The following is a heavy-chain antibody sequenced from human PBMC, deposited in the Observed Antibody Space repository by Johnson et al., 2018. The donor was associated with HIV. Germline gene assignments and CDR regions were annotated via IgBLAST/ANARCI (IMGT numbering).Heavy chain of an antibody. CDR2: IYSGGST. CDR1: GFTFSDYY. J-gene: IGHJ3*02. V-gene: IGHV3-66*01. CDR3: AREGTGSYGGAFDS. Sequence: MLLVESGGGLVKPGGSLRLSCAASGFTFSDYYMSWIRQAPGKGLEWVSVIYSGGSTYYADSVKGRFTISRDNSKNTLYLQMNSLRAEDTAVYYCAREGTGSYGGAFDSWGQGTMVTVSS. D-gene: IGHD3-10*01.